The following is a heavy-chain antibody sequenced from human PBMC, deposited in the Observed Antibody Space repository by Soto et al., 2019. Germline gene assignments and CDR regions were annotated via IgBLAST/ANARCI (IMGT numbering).Heavy chain of an antibody. CDR1: GFTFSSYS. D-gene: IGHD5-18*01. J-gene: IGHJ1*01. Sequence: EVQLVESGGGLVKPGGSLRLSCAASGFTFSSYSMNWVRQAPGKGLEWVSSISSSGSYLHYADSVQGRFTVARDNAKNSLYLQMNSLRAEDTAVYYCAREGGYSYGPWNWGQGTLVTVSS. CDR3: AREGGYSYGPWN. CDR2: ISSSGSYL. V-gene: IGHV3-21*01.